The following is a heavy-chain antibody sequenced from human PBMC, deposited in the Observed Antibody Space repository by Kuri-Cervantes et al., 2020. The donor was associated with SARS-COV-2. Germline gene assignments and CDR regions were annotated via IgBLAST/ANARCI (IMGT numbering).Heavy chain of an antibody. Sequence: GGSLRLSCAASGFTFSSYSMNWVRQAPGKGLEWVSYISSSSTIYYADSVKGRFTISRDNAKNSLYLQMNSLRAEDTAVYYCARDLDGDWWFDPWGQGTLVTVSS. J-gene: IGHJ5*02. CDR1: GFTFSSYS. D-gene: IGHD4-17*01. CDR3: ARDLDGDWWFDP. CDR2: ISSSSTI. V-gene: IGHV3-48*01.